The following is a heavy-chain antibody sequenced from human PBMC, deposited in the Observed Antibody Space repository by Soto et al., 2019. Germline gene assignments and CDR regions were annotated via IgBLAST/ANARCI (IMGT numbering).Heavy chain of an antibody. D-gene: IGHD6-6*01. CDR3: ARSRQAYSSSVRDDYYGMDV. V-gene: IGHV2-70*01. CDR1: GFSLSTSGMC. J-gene: IGHJ6*02. CDR2: IDWDDDK. Sequence: SGPTLVNPPQTLTLTCTFSGFSLSTSGMCVSWIRHPPGKALEWLALIDWDDDKYYSTSLKTRLTISKDTSKNQVVLTMTNMDPVDTAKYYCARSRQAYSSSVRDDYYGMDVWGQGT.